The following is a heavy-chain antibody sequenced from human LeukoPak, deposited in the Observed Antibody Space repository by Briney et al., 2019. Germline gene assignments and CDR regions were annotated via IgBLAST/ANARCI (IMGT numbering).Heavy chain of an antibody. Sequence: PSETLSLTCAVYGGSFSGYYWSWIRQPPGKGLEWIGEINHSGSTNYNPSLKSRVTISVDTSKNQFSLKLSSVTAADTAVYYCARVRPGLGRYYFDYWGQGTLVTVSS. D-gene: IGHD3/OR15-3a*01. V-gene: IGHV4-34*01. CDR3: ARVRPGLGRYYFDY. J-gene: IGHJ4*02. CDR1: GGSFSGYY. CDR2: INHSGST.